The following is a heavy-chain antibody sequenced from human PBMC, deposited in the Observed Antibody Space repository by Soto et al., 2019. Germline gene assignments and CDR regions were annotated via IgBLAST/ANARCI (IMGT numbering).Heavy chain of an antibody. CDR1: GGSIISSNW. D-gene: IGHD2-2*01. CDR3: ARVVPAAPYYYYYGMDV. Sequence: SETLSLTCAVSGGSIISSNWWSFVRQPPGKGLEWIGEIYHSGSTNYNPSLKSRVTISVDKSKNQFSLKLSSVTAADTAVYYCARVVPAAPYYYYYGMDVWGQGTTVTVSS. V-gene: IGHV4-4*02. J-gene: IGHJ6*02. CDR2: IYHSGST.